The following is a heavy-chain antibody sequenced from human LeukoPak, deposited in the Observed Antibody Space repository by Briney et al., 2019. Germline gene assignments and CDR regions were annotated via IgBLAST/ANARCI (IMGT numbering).Heavy chain of an antibody. CDR1: GFMFHDYA. CDR2: ISGDGAST. Sequence: GGSLRLSCAAPGFMFHDYAIHWVRQAPGKGLEWVSLISGDGASTFYADSVKGRFTISRDNSKNSLYLQMNSLRSDDTALYYCARESESTGWYDYWGQGTLVTVSS. J-gene: IGHJ4*02. CDR3: ARESESTGWYDY. V-gene: IGHV3-43*02. D-gene: IGHD6-19*01.